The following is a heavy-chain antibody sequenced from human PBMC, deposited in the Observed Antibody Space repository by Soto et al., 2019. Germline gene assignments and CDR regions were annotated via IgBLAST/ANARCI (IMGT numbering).Heavy chain of an antibody. Sequence: EVQLLESGGGLVQPGGSLRLSCAASGFTFSSYVMSWVRQAPGKGLEWVSAISGSGGSTYYADSVKGRFTISRDNSKNTLYLQMNSLRAEDTAVYYCAKEIAAAGTDYYYGMDVWGQGTTVTVSS. V-gene: IGHV3-23*01. CDR3: AKEIAAAGTDYYYGMDV. D-gene: IGHD6-13*01. J-gene: IGHJ6*02. CDR1: GFTFSSYV. CDR2: ISGSGGST.